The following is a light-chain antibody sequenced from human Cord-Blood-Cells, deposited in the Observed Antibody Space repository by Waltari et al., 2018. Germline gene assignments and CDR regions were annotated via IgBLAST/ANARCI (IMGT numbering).Light chain of an antibody. Sequence: QSVLTQPPSASGTPGQRVTISCSGSSSNIGSNYVYWYQQLPGTAPKLLIYRNNQRPSGVPDRLSGSKSGTSASLAIRGLRAEEEADYYCAAWDDSLGGRVFGGGTKLTVL. CDR1: SSNIGSNY. V-gene: IGLV1-47*01. J-gene: IGLJ2*01. CDR2: RNN. CDR3: AAWDDSLGGRV.